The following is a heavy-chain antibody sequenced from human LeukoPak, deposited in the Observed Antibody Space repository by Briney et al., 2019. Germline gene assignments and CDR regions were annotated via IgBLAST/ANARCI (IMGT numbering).Heavy chain of an antibody. D-gene: IGHD2-2*03. CDR1: GGSISSYY. J-gene: IGHJ4*01. Sequence: SETLSLTCTVSGGSISSYYWSWIRQPPGKGLEWIGYIYYSGSTNYNPSLKSRVTISVDTSKNQFSLKLSSVTAADTAVYYCARANGYCSSTSCYPGFDYWGQGTLVTVSS. CDR2: IYYSGST. CDR3: ARANGYCSSTSCYPGFDY. V-gene: IGHV4-59*01.